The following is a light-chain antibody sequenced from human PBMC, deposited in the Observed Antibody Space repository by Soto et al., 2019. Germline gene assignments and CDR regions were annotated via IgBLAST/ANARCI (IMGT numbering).Light chain of an antibody. CDR1: QSVRSY. CDR2: DAS. V-gene: IGKV3-20*01. J-gene: IGKJ4*01. CDR3: QQFSSYPLT. Sequence: EIVVTQSRATLSVSPGGRSTLSCRAVQSVRSYLAWYQQKACQAPRLLIYDASSRATGIPERFSGGGSGTDFTLTISRLEPEDFEVYYCQQFSSYPLTFGGGTKVDIK.